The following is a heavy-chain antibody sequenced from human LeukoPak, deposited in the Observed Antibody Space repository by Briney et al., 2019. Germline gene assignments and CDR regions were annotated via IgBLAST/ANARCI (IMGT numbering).Heavy chain of an antibody. CDR3: ARHRMYYYDSSGRGVADAFDI. Sequence: TSETLSLTCTVSGGSISSSSYYWGWIRQPPGKGLEWIASIYYSGSTYYNPSLKSRVTISVDTSKNQFSLKLSSVTAADTAVYYCARHRMYYYDSSGRGVADAFDIWGQGTMVTVSS. V-gene: IGHV4-39*01. CDR2: IYYSGST. D-gene: IGHD3-22*01. CDR1: GGSISSSSYY. J-gene: IGHJ3*02.